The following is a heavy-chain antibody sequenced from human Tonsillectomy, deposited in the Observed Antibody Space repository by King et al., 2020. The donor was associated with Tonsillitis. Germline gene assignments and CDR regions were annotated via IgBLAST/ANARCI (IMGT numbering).Heavy chain of an antibody. CDR2: INHSGST. D-gene: IGHD6-19*01. J-gene: IGHJ6*02. CDR3: ARGGGYSSGWYVRYYYGMDV. Sequence: VQLQQWGAGLLKPSETLSLTCAVYGGSFSGYYWSWIRQPPGKGLEWIGEINHSGSTNYNPSLKSRVTVSVDTSKNQFSLKLSSVTAADTAVYYCARGGGYSSGWYVRYYYGMDVWGQGTTVTVSS. V-gene: IGHV4-34*01. CDR1: GGSFSGYY.